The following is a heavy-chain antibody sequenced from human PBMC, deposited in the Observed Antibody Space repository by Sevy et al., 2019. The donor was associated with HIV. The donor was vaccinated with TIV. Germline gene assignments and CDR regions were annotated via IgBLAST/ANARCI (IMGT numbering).Heavy chain of an antibody. CDR3: ARPLPFYYGSGSEEFDY. D-gene: IGHD3-10*01. CDR2: ISSSSSTI. Sequence: GGSLRLSCAASGLTFSTYSMNWVRQAPGKGLEWVSYISSSSSTIYYADSVKGRFTISRDNAKNSLYLQMNSLRAEDTAVYYCARPLPFYYGSGSEEFDYWGQGTLVTVSS. CDR1: GLTFSTYS. V-gene: IGHV3-48*01. J-gene: IGHJ4*02.